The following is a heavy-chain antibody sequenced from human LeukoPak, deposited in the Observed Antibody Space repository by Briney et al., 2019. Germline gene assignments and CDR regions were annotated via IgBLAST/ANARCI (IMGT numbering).Heavy chain of an antibody. D-gene: IGHD4-23*01. CDR3: ARARRRSDYGGNNWFDP. CDR2: INPNSGGT. Sequence: ASVKVSCKASGYTFTGYYMHWVRQAPGQGLEWMGWINPNSGGTNYAQKFQGRVTMTRDTSISTAYMELNRLTSDDTAVYYCARARRRSDYGGNNWFDPWGQGTLVTVSS. V-gene: IGHV1-2*02. CDR1: GYTFTGYY. J-gene: IGHJ5*02.